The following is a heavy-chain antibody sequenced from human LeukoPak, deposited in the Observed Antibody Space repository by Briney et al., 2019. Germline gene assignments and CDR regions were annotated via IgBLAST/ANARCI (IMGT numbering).Heavy chain of an antibody. CDR3: ARNENSGWGYFDY. CDR1: GFTFSSYA. J-gene: IGHJ4*02. V-gene: IGHV3-23*01. Sequence: GGSLRLSCAASGFTFSSYAMSWVRQAPGKGLEWVSAISGSGGSTYYADSVKGRFTISRDNSKDTLYLQMNSLRAEDTAVYYCARNENSGWGYFDYWXQGTLVTVSS. D-gene: IGHD5-12*01. CDR2: ISGSGGST.